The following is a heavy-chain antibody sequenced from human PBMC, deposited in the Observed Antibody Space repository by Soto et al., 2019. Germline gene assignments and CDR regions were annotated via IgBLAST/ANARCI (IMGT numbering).Heavy chain of an antibody. CDR2: INPSGGTT. J-gene: IGHJ4*02. V-gene: IGHV1-46*01. Sequence: ASVKVSCKASGYTFTRYNVHWVRQAPGQGLEWMAIINPSGGTTYYVQKFEGRVTLTTDTSTSTVYVELSSLRSDDTAVYYCARVRGAGSEYFFDYWGQGTLVTVSS. D-gene: IGHD2-15*01. CDR3: ARVRGAGSEYFFDY. CDR1: GYTFTRYN.